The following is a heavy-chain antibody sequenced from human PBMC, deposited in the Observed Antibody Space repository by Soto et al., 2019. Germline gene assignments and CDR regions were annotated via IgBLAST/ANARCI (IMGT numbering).Heavy chain of an antibody. CDR2: ISSSGSTI. CDR3: ASGRGIAARPGAYYYGMDV. CDR1: GFTFSSYE. V-gene: IGHV3-48*03. D-gene: IGHD6-6*01. Sequence: PGGSLRLSCAASGFTFSSYEMNWVRQAPGKGLEWVSYISSSGSTIYYADSVKGRFTISRDNAKNSLYLQMNSLRAEDTAVYYCASGRGIAARPGAYYYGMDVWGQGTTVTVSS. J-gene: IGHJ6*02.